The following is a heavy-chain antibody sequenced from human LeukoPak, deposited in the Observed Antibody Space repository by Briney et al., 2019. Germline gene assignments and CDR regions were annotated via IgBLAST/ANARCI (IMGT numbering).Heavy chain of an antibody. V-gene: IGHV4-38-2*02. Sequence: SETLSLTCTVSGYSISSGYYWGWIRPPPGKGLEWIGSIYNSGSTYYNPSLQNPVTLSVDPSKNPFSLKLSSVTPADPAVYYCANRPPNAFDIWGQGTMVTVSS. CDR3: ANRPPNAFDI. CDR1: GYSISSGYY. D-gene: IGHD1-14*01. CDR2: IYNSGST. J-gene: IGHJ3*02.